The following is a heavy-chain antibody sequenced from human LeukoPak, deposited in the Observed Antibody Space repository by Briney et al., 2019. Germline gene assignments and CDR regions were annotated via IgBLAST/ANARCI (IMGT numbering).Heavy chain of an antibody. Sequence: QPGGSLRLSCAVSGFTFDDYAMHWVRQAPGKGLEWVSGISWNSGSIGYADSVKGRFTISRDNAKNSLYLQMNSLRAEDTAVYYCARGGGTSYLGDTYYFDYWGQGTLVTVSS. J-gene: IGHJ4*02. CDR2: ISWNSGSI. CDR1: GFTFDDYA. D-gene: IGHD3-16*01. CDR3: ARGGGTSYLGDTYYFDY. V-gene: IGHV3-9*01.